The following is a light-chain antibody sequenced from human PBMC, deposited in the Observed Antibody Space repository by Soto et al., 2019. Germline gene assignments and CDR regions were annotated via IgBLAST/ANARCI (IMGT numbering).Light chain of an antibody. CDR1: QSVSSSY. Sequence: EIVLTQSPGTLSLSPGERATLSCRASQSVSSSYLAWYQQKPGQAPRPLIYGASSRAIGIPDRFSGSGSGTVFTLTISRLEPEDFAVYYCQQYGSSPWTFGQGTKVDNK. CDR3: QQYGSSPWT. J-gene: IGKJ1*01. V-gene: IGKV3-20*01. CDR2: GAS.